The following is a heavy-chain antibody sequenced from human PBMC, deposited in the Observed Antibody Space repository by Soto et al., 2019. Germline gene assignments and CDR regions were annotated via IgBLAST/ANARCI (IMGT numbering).Heavy chain of an antibody. J-gene: IGHJ2*01. CDR2: IIPIFGTA. CDR1: GGTFSSYA. V-gene: IGHV1-69*12. Sequence: QVQLVQSGAEVKKPGSSVKVSCKASGGTFSSYAISWVRQAPGQGLEWMGGIIPIFGTANYAQTFQGRVTITADESTSTAYMERSSLRAEYTAVYYCARDAPTTVKNYWYFDLWGRGTLVTVSS. CDR3: ARDAPTTVKNYWYFDL. D-gene: IGHD4-17*01.